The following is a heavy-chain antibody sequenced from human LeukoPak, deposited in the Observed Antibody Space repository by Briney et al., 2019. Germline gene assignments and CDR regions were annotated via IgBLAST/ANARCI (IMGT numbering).Heavy chain of an antibody. CDR1: VPTFTSYA. D-gene: IGHD3-22*01. CDR2: FIPIFVSP. V-gene: IGHV1-69*05. Sequence: GSSVTVSCKASVPTFTSYAINWVRQAPGQGLEWPGGFIPIFVSPTYPQKFQARVTFTTDESTYTAYMELSNLRSEDTAVFYCAGFFYDSSGAAFDLWGQGTMVTVSS. J-gene: IGHJ3*01. CDR3: AGFFYDSSGAAFDL.